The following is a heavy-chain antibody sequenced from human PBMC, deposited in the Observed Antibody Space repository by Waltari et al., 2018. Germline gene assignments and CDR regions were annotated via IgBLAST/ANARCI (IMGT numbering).Heavy chain of an antibody. Sequence: QLQLQESGSGLVKPSQTLSLTCAVSGGSISSGGYSWSWIRQPPGKGLEWIGYIYHSGSTYYNPSLKSRVTISVDRSKNQFSLKLSSVTAADTAVYYCARGGYDILTGYYSHAFDIWGQGTMVTVSS. V-gene: IGHV4-30-2*01. J-gene: IGHJ3*02. CDR2: IYHSGST. CDR3: ARGGYDILTGYYSHAFDI. D-gene: IGHD3-9*01. CDR1: GGSISSGGYS.